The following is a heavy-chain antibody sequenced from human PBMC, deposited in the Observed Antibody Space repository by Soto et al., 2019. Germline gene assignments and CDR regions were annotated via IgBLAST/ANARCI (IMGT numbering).Heavy chain of an antibody. Sequence: GGSLRLSCAASDFAFSNAWINWVRQAPGKGLEWVGRIKSRALGGTTDFAAPVRGRFAITRDDSSNMVYMQMNNLNTEDTAVYYCTTDSYSPIVEVRFDYWGHGTLVTVSS. CDR2: IKSRALGGTT. V-gene: IGHV3-15*07. CDR1: DFAFSNAW. D-gene: IGHD1-26*01. CDR3: TTDSYSPIVEVRFDY. J-gene: IGHJ4*01.